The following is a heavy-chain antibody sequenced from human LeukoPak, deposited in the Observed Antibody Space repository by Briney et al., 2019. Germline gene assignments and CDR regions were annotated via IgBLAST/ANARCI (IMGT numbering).Heavy chain of an antibody. CDR3: AKDRGATSYY. Sequence: PGGSLRLSCAASGFTFSSYGMHWVRQAPGKGLEWVAVISYDGSNKYYADSVKGRFTISRDNSKNALYLQMNSLRAEDTAVYYCAKDRGATSYYWGQGTLVTVSS. CDR1: GFTFSSYG. D-gene: IGHD5-12*01. J-gene: IGHJ4*02. CDR2: ISYDGSNK. V-gene: IGHV3-30*18.